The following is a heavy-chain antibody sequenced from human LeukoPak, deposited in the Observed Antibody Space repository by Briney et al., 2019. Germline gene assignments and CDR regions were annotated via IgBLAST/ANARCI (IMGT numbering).Heavy chain of an antibody. D-gene: IGHD5-24*01. Sequence: PSETLSLTCTVSGVSISSSSYYWGWIRQPPGKGLEWIGSIYYSGSTYYNPSLKSRVTISVDTSKNQFSLKLSSVTAADTAVYYCAREVATILGETGYFDYWGQGTLVTVSS. V-gene: IGHV4-39*07. CDR2: IYYSGST. J-gene: IGHJ4*02. CDR3: AREVATILGETGYFDY. CDR1: GVSISSSSYY.